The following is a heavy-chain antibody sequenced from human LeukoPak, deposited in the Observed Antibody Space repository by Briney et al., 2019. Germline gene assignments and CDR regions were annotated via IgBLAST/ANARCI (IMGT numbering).Heavy chain of an antibody. J-gene: IGHJ4*02. V-gene: IGHV3-30*02. CDR2: IRYDGSNK. Sequence: GGSLRLSCAASGFTFSSYGMHWVRQAPGKGLEWVAFIRYDGSNKYYADSVKGGSTISRDNSKNTLYMRMNSLRAEDTAVYYCAKIPTVGDTAMVRGDYWGQGTLVTVSS. CDR3: AKIPTVGDTAMVRGDY. D-gene: IGHD5-18*01. CDR1: GFTFSSYG.